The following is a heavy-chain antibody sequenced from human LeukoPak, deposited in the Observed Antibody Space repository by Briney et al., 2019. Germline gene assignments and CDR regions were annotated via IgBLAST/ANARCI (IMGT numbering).Heavy chain of an antibody. J-gene: IGHJ4*02. D-gene: IGHD7-27*01. CDR1: GFTFSNAW. V-gene: IGHV3-15*01. CDR2: IKSKTDGGTT. Sequence: PGGSLRLSCAASGFTFSNAWMSWVRQAPGKGLEWVGRIKSKTDGGTTDYAAPVKGRFTISRDDSKNTLYLQMNSLRAEDTAVYYCARDRDWGCSYCSYWGQGTLVTVSS. CDR3: ARDRDWGCSYCSY.